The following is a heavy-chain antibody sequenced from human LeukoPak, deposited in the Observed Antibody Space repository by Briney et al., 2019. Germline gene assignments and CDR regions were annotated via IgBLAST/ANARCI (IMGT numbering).Heavy chain of an antibody. Sequence: PGGALTLSRAGSGFTLSHYARRWVRQAAGKGLEWVSAISGSGGSTYYADSVQGRFTISRDKSKNTLYLQMNSLRAEDTAVYYCAKAGFGYYFDYWGQGTLVTVSS. CDR3: AKAGFGYYFDY. J-gene: IGHJ4*02. CDR1: GFTLSHYA. CDR2: ISGSGGST. V-gene: IGHV3-23*01. D-gene: IGHD3-3*01.